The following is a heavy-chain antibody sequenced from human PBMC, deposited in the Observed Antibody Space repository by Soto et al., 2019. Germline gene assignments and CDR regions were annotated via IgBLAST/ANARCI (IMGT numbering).Heavy chain of an antibody. Sequence: GASVKVSCKASGGTFSSYAISWVRQAPGQGLEWMGGIIPIFGTANYAQKFQGRVTITADKSTSTAYMELSSLRSEDTAVYYCARGEDSSGSQEYFQHWGQGTLVTVSS. CDR1: GGTFSSYA. D-gene: IGHD3-22*01. J-gene: IGHJ1*01. CDR2: IIPIFGTA. V-gene: IGHV1-69*06. CDR3: ARGEDSSGSQEYFQH.